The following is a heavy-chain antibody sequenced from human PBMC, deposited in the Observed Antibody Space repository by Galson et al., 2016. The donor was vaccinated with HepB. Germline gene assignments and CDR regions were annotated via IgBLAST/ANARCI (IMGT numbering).Heavy chain of an antibody. D-gene: IGHD2-8*02. J-gene: IGHJ5*02. Sequence: SLRLSCAASRGSLTGYNVNWVRQGPGQGLHWLAHITHEGDPIYNTDYVRGRFTISRDDTKRTAALQMDSLGPDDTGVYYCARIGRGFTGGNGFDPWDQGTLVIVS. CDR2: ITHEGDPI. CDR1: RGSLTGYN. CDR3: ARIGRGFTGGNGFDP. V-gene: IGHV3-30*04.